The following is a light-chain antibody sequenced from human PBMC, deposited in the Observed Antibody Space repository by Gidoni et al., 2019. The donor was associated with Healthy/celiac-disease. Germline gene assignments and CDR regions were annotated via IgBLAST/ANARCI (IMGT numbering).Light chain of an antibody. CDR1: QSISSY. V-gene: IGKV1-39*01. CDR3: QQSYSTPLT. Sequence: DIQMTHDPSSLSASVGDRVTITCRASQSISSYLNWYQQKPGKAPKLLIYAASSLQSGVPSRFSGSGSGTDFTLTISSLQPEDFATYYCQQSYSTPLTFGGGTKVEIK. CDR2: AAS. J-gene: IGKJ4*01.